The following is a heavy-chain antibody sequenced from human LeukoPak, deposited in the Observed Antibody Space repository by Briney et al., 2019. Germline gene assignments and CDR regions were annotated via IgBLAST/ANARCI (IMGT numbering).Heavy chain of an antibody. Sequence: ASVKVSCKASGYTYVSFGINWVRQAPGQGLEWLGWISPYSGNTNFARTFQGRLTMTTDPPTNTTYMELASLRSDDTAVYYCARDSQPRRYFYYYMDVWGSGTTVTVSS. D-gene: IGHD1-14*01. CDR2: ISPYSGNT. CDR1: GYTYVSFG. V-gene: IGHV1-18*01. J-gene: IGHJ6*03. CDR3: ARDSQPRRYFYYYMDV.